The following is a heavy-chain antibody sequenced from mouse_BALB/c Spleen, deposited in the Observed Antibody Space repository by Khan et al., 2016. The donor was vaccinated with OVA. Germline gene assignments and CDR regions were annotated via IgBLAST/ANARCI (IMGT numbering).Heavy chain of an antibody. CDR2: ISYSGST. Sequence: EVQLQESGPGLVKPSQSLSLTCTVTGYSITSDYAWNWIRQFPGNKLEWMGYISYSGSTNYNPALKSRISITRDTSKNQFFLQLNSVTTEDTATYYCARDDSRYTYAIDYWGQGTTLTVSS. D-gene: IGHD1-1*01. J-gene: IGHJ4*01. V-gene: IGHV3-2*02. CDR1: GYSITSDYA. CDR3: ARDDSRYTYAIDY.